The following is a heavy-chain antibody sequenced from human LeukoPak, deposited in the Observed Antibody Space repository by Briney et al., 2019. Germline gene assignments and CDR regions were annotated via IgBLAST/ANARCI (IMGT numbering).Heavy chain of an antibody. CDR1: GFTFSSYA. Sequence: GGSLRLSCAASGFTFSSYAMHWVRQAPGKGLEWVAVISYDGSNKYYADSVKGRFTISRDNSKNTLYLQMNSLRAEDTAMYYCARVRHYGSGGYPGYWGQGTLVTVSS. D-gene: IGHD3-10*01. J-gene: IGHJ4*02. V-gene: IGHV3-30*04. CDR3: ARVRHYGSGGYPGY. CDR2: ISYDGSNK.